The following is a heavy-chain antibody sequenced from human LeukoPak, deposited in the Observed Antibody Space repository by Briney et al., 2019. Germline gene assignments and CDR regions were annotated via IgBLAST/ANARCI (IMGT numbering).Heavy chain of an antibody. CDR1: GFTFSSYW. CDR2: IKQDGSEK. V-gene: IGHV3-7*03. D-gene: IGHD4-17*01. J-gene: IGHJ4*02. CDR3: ARDMDGDYAYYFDY. Sequence: PGGSLRLSCAASGFTFSSYWMSWVRQAPGKELEWVANIKQDGSEKYYVDSVKGRFTISRDNAKNSLYLQMNSLRAEDTAVYYCARDMDGDYAYYFDYWGQGTLVTVSS.